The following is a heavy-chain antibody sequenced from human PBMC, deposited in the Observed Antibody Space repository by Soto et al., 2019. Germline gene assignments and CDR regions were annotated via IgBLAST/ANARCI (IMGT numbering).Heavy chain of an antibody. CDR1: GFTFSSYG. CDR3: ARPVDSDYAVDLGY. V-gene: IGHV3-33*01. J-gene: IGHJ4*02. D-gene: IGHD4-4*01. CDR2: IWYDGSNK. Sequence: VQLVESGGGVVQPGRSLRLSCAASGFTFSSYGMHWVRQAPGKGLEWVAVIWYDGSNKYYADSVKGRFTISRDNSKNTLYLQMNSLRAEDTAVYYCARPVDSDYAVDLGYWGQGTLVTVSS.